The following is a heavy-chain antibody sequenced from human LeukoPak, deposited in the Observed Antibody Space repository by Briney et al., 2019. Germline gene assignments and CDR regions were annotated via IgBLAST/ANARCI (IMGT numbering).Heavy chain of an antibody. CDR1: GGTFSSYA. CDR3: HGISKTTVVTPRDYYYYYYMDV. D-gene: IGHD4-23*01. CDR2: IIPIFGTA. V-gene: IGHV1-69*06. J-gene: IGHJ6*03. Sequence: GASVKVSCKASGGTFSSYAISWVRQAPGQGLEWMGGIIPIFGTANYAQKFQGRVTITADKSTSTAYMELSSLRSEDTAVYYCHGISKTTVVTPRDYYYYYYMDVWGKGTTVTVSS.